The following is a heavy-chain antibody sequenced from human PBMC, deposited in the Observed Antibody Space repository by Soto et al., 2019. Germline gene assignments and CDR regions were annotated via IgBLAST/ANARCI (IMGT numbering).Heavy chain of an antibody. CDR1: GFTFSSYA. Sequence: QVPLVESGGGVVQPGRSLRLSCAASGFTFSSYAMHWVRQAPGKGLEWVAVISYDGSNKYYADSVKGRFTISRDNSKNTLYLQMNSLRAEDTAVYYCAREDGSGWYPYYYYYGMDVWGQGTTVTVSS. D-gene: IGHD6-19*01. J-gene: IGHJ6*02. V-gene: IGHV3-30-3*01. CDR3: AREDGSGWYPYYYYYGMDV. CDR2: ISYDGSNK.